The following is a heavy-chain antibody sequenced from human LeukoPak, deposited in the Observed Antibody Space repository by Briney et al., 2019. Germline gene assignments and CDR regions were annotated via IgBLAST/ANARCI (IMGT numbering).Heavy chain of an antibody. CDR3: AKHLWFGESDYYYGMDV. CDR2: ISYDGSNK. J-gene: IGHJ6*02. D-gene: IGHD3-10*01. Sequence: GGSLRLSCAASRFTFSSYGMHWVRQAPGKGLDWVAVISYDGSNKYYADSVKGRFTISRDNSKNTLYLQMNSLRAEDTGVYYCAKHLWFGESDYYYGMDVWGQGTTVTVSS. CDR1: RFTFSSYG. V-gene: IGHV3-30*18.